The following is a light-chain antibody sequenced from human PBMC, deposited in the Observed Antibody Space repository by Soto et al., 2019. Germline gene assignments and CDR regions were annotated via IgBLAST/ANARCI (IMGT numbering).Light chain of an antibody. CDR1: SSDVGSYNL. Sequence: QSALTQPASVSGSPGQSITISCTGTSSDVGSYNLVSWYQQHPGKAPKLMIYEGSKWPSGVSNRFSGSKSGNTASLTISGLQAEDEGDYYCCSYAGSSTYVVFGGGTKLTVL. J-gene: IGLJ2*01. V-gene: IGLV2-23*01. CDR3: CSYAGSSTYVV. CDR2: EGS.